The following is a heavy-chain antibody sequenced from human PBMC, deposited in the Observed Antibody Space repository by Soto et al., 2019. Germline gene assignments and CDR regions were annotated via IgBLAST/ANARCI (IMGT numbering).Heavy chain of an antibody. D-gene: IGHD6-13*01. Sequence: SVKVSCKASGDTFTYRYLNWVRQAPGQALEWMGWITPFNGNTNYAQKFQDRVTITRDRSMSTAYMELSSLRSEDTAMYYCASGPSIAAAGTQYNWFDPWGQGTLVTVSS. J-gene: IGHJ5*02. V-gene: IGHV1-45*02. CDR1: GDTFTYRY. CDR2: ITPFNGNT. CDR3: ASGPSIAAAGTQYNWFDP.